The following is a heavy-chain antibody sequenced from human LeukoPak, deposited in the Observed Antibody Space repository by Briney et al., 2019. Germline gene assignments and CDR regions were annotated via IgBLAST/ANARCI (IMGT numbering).Heavy chain of an antibody. D-gene: IGHD6-13*01. Sequence: PGGSLRLSCAASGFTVSSNYMSWVRQAPGKGLEWVSVIYSGGSTYYTDSVKGRFTISRDNSKNTLYLQMKSLRAEDTAVYYCARMIAAAGTTGGDYFDYWGQGTLVTVSS. CDR3: ARMIAAAGTTGGDYFDY. V-gene: IGHV3-53*01. CDR2: IYSGGST. J-gene: IGHJ4*02. CDR1: GFTVSSNY.